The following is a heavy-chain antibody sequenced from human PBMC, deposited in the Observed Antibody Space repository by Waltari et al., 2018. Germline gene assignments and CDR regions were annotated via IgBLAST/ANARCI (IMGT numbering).Heavy chain of an antibody. J-gene: IGHJ3*02. Sequence: QLQLQESGPGLVQPSATLSLTCTVSGGSISSSSYSSRWIRQPPGKGLEWIGSIYYSGGTYYNPSLKSRVTISVDTSKNQFSLKLSSVTAADTAVYYCARDRGYSYGYDAFDIWGQGTMVTVSS. D-gene: IGHD5-18*01. CDR1: GGSISSSSYS. CDR2: IYYSGGT. CDR3: ARDRGYSYGYDAFDI. V-gene: IGHV4-39*07.